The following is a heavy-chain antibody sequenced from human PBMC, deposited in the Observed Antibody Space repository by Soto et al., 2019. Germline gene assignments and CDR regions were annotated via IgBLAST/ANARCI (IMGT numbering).Heavy chain of an antibody. J-gene: IGHJ4*02. Sequence: GGSLRLSCAASGFTFSSYAMSWVRQAPGKGLEWVSAISGSGGSTYYADSVKGRFTISRDNSKNTLYLQMNSLRAEDTAVYYCAKDRSDYNFWGIFYADWGQGTLVTVSS. CDR3: AKDRSDYNFWGIFYAD. V-gene: IGHV3-23*01. D-gene: IGHD3-16*01. CDR1: GFTFSSYA. CDR2: ISGSGGST.